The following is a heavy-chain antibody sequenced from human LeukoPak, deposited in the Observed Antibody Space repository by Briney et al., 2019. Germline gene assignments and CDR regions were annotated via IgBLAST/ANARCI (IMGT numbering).Heavy chain of an antibody. CDR3: ASVPTRRAPDTLWFHY. J-gene: IGHJ4*02. CDR2: IYYSGST. CDR1: GGSISSYY. Sequence: SETLSLTCTVSGGSISSYYWSWIRQPPGKGLEWIGYIYYSGSTNYNPSLKSRVTISVDTSKNQFSLKLSSVTAADTAVYYCASVPTRRAPDTLWFHYWGQGTLVTVSS. V-gene: IGHV4-59*01. D-gene: IGHD3-10*01.